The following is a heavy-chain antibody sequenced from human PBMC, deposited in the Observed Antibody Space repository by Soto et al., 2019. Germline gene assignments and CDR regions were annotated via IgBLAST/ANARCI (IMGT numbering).Heavy chain of an antibody. V-gene: IGHV3-30*18. CDR3: AKDGGYCSGGSCLARRNRQIKNWFDP. Sequence: GGSLRLSCAASGFTFSSYGMHWVRQAPGKGLEWVAVISYDGSNKYYADSVKGRFTISRDNSKNTLYLQMNSLRAEDTAVYYCAKDGGYCSGGSCLARRNRQIKNWFDPWGQGT. D-gene: IGHD2-15*01. CDR2: ISYDGSNK. CDR1: GFTFSSYG. J-gene: IGHJ5*02.